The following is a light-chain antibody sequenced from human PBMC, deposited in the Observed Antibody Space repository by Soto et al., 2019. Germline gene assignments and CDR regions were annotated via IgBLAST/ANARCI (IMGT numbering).Light chain of an antibody. Sequence: DIQMTQSPSSLSASVGDRVTITCRASQIITTSLNWYQQKPGKAPKLLIYAASNLQSGVPSRFSGSGSGTDFTLTIRSLQPEDFATYYCQQTYSPSISFGPGTKVDIK. J-gene: IGKJ3*01. CDR1: QIITTS. CDR2: AAS. CDR3: QQTYSPSIS. V-gene: IGKV1-39*01.